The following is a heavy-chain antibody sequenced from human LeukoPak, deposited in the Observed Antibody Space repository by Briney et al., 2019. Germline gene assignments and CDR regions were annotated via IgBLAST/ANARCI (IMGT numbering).Heavy chain of an antibody. Sequence: GASVKVSCKASGGTFSSYAISWVRQAPGQGLEWMGRIIPILGIANYAQKFQGRVTITADKSTSTAYMELSSLRSEDTAVYYCAIDSVAAAGIFDYWGQGTLVTVSS. CDR1: GGTFSSYA. CDR3: AIDSVAAAGIFDY. D-gene: IGHD6-13*01. V-gene: IGHV1-69*04. J-gene: IGHJ4*02. CDR2: IIPILGIA.